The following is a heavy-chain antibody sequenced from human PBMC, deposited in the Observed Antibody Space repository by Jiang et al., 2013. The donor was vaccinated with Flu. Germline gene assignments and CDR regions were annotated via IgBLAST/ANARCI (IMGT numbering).Heavy chain of an antibody. D-gene: IGHD3-3*01. Sequence: VKPSQTLSLTCTVSGGSISSGDYYWSWIRQPPGKGLGWIGYIYYSGSTYYNPSLKSRVTISVDTSKNQFSLKLSSVTAADTAVYYCARGKYYDFWSGSSRYFYGMDVWGQGTTVTVSS. J-gene: IGHJ6*02. CDR1: GGSISSGDYY. CDR2: IYYSGST. V-gene: IGHV4-30-4*01. CDR3: ARGKYYDFWSGSSRYFYGMDV.